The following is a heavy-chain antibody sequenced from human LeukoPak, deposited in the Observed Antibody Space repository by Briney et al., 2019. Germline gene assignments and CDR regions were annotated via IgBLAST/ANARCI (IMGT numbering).Heavy chain of an antibody. D-gene: IGHD4-17*01. V-gene: IGHV1-69*13. CDR2: IIPIFGTA. CDR1: GGTFSSYA. CDR3: ATYGAYGDYAVADY. J-gene: IGHJ4*02. Sequence: SVKVSCKASGGTFSSYAISWVRQAPGQGLEWMGGIIPIFGTANYAQKFQGRVTITADESTSTAYMELSSLRSEDTAVYYCATYGAYGDYAVADYWGQGTLVTVSS.